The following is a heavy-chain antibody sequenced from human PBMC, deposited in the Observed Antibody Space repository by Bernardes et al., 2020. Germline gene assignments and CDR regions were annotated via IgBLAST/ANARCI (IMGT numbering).Heavy chain of an antibody. CDR1: GFTVSSNY. V-gene: IGHV3-53*01. CDR3: AIITFGGVPFDY. Sequence: GGSLRLSCAASGFTVSSNYMSWVRQAPGKGLEWVSVIYSGGSTYYADSVKGRFTISRDNSKNTLYLQMNSLRAEDTAVYYCAIITFGGVPFDYWGQGTLVTVSS. J-gene: IGHJ4*02. D-gene: IGHD3-16*01. CDR2: IYSGGST.